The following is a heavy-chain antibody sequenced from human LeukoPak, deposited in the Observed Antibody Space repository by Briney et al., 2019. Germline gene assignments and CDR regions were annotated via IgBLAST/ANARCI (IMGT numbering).Heavy chain of an antibody. CDR1: GGTFSSYA. V-gene: IGHV1-69*05. D-gene: IGHD3-10*01. Sequence: GASVKVSCKASGGTFSSYAISWVRQAPGQGLEWMGGIIPIFGTANYAQKFQGRVTMTRDTSTSTVYMELSSLRSEDTAVYYCAGTEGYYGSGRFDYWGQGTLVTVSS. J-gene: IGHJ4*02. CDR3: AGTEGYYGSGRFDY. CDR2: IIPIFGTA.